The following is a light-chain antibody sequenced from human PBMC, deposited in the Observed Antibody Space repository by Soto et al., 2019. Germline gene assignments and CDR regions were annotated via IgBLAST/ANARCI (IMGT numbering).Light chain of an antibody. Sequence: EIVMTQSPASLSVSPRERATLSCRASQIINSNLAWYQQKPGQAPRLLIYDASTRATGVPVRFSGSGSGTEFTLTISSLQSEDFEVYYCQQYKNWPPWTFGQGTKVDIK. CDR2: DAS. CDR3: QQYKNWPPWT. CDR1: QIINSN. V-gene: IGKV3-15*01. J-gene: IGKJ1*01.